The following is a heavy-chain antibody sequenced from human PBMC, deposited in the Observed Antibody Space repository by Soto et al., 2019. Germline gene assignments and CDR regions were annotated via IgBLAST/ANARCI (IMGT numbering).Heavy chain of an antibody. Sequence: LSLTCTVSGGSIRGYYWSWIRQSAGMGLEWIGRMHTSGSTNYNPSLKSRVTFSVDMSKNQISLKLTSVTAADTALYYCVRASMPKAHFDSWGQGTLVTVSS. CDR3: VRASMPKAHFDS. CDR1: GGSIRGYY. D-gene: IGHD2-2*01. V-gene: IGHV4-4*07. CDR2: MHTSGST. J-gene: IGHJ4*02.